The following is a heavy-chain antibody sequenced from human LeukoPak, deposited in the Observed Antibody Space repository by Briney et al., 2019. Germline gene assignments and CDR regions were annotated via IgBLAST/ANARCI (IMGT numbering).Heavy chain of an antibody. CDR2: MNPNSGNT. J-gene: IGHJ3*02. CDR1: GYTFTSYD. CDR3: ARKGDGTSSSHDALDI. V-gene: IGHV1-8*01. Sequence: GASVKVSCKASGYTFTSYDINWVRQATGQGLEWMGWMNPNSGNTGYAQKFQGRVTMTRDTSISTVYMELSRLRSDDTAVYYCARKGDGTSSSHDALDIWGQGTMVTVSS. D-gene: IGHD1-26*01.